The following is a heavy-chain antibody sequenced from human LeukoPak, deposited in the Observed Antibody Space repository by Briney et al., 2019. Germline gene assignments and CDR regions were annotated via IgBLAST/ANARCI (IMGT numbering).Heavy chain of an antibody. CDR2: IKSKTDGGTT. V-gene: IGHV3-15*01. Sequence: PSETLSLTCAVYGGSFSDYYMSWIRQAPGKGLEWVGRIKSKTDGGTTDYAAPVKGRFTISRDDSKNTLYLQMNSLKTEDTAVYYCTTGLGSGYDGEDFDYWGQGTLVTVSS. CDR1: GGSFSDYY. J-gene: IGHJ4*02. CDR3: TTGLGSGYDGEDFDY. D-gene: IGHD5-12*01.